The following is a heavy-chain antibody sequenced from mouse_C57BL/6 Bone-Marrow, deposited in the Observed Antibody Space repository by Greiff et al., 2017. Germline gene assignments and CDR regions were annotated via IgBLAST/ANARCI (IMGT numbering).Heavy chain of an antibody. Sequence: QVHVKQSGPELVKPGASVKISCKASGYTFTDYYINWVKQRPGQGLEWIGWIFPGSGSTYYNEKFKGKATLTVDKSSSTAYMLLSSLTSEDSAVYFCARGGGSSNDWYFDVWGTGTTVTVSS. D-gene: IGHD1-1*01. CDR2: IFPGSGST. CDR1: GYTFTDYY. V-gene: IGHV1-75*01. J-gene: IGHJ1*03. CDR3: ARGGGSSNDWYFDV.